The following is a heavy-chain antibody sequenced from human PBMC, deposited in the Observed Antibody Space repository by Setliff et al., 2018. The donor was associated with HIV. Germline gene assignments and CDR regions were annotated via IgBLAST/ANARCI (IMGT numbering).Heavy chain of an antibody. V-gene: IGHV3-7*01. CDR2: IKQDGSEK. D-gene: IGHD6-6*01. CDR3: ARDWPSSTAAGDC. CDR1: GLPFYNYW. Sequence: GGSLRLSCVASGLPFYNYWMTWLRRAPGRGLEWVANIKQDGSEKYYVDSVEGRFTISRDNAKNSLYLEMNSLTVEDTALYYCARDWPSSTAAGDCWGQGTLVTVSS. J-gene: IGHJ4*02.